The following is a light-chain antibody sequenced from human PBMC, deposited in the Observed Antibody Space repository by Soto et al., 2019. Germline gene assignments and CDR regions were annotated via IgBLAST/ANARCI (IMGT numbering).Light chain of an antibody. CDR3: LQYGSSPAWT. J-gene: IGKJ1*01. V-gene: IGKV3-20*01. CDR1: QYINTR. CDR2: QTS. Sequence: EIVLTQSPATLSSFPGDRVTLSCRASQYINTRLAWYQHRPGQAPRLLIYQTSLRAAGIPARFSASGSGTDFTLTISDVQPEDFAVYYCLQYGSSPAWTFGQGTKVEIK.